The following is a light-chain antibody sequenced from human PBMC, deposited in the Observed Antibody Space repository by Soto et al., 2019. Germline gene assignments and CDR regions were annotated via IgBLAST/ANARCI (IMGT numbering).Light chain of an antibody. CDR1: QSISNY. Sequence: DIQMTQSPSSLSASVGDRVTITCRASQSISNYLNWYQQKPGKAPKLLIYAASSMQSGVPSRFSGRVSETDFTLTISSLQPDDSATYYCKQSFSPLWTFGQGTKVEV. CDR3: KQSFSPLWT. J-gene: IGKJ1*01. CDR2: AAS. V-gene: IGKV1-39*01.